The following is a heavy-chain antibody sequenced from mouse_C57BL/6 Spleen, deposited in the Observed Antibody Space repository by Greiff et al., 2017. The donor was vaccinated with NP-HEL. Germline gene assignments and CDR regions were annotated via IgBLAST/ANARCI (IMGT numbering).Heavy chain of an antibody. CDR2: ISSGSSTI. Sequence: EVMLVESGGGLVKPGGSLKLSCAASGFTFSDYGMHWVRQAPAKGLEWVAYISSGSSTIYYADTVKGRFTISRDNAKNTLFLHMTSLRSEDTAMYSGARWGITTVVAEYWGQGTTLTVSS. V-gene: IGHV5-17*01. J-gene: IGHJ2*01. D-gene: IGHD1-1*01. CDR3: ARWGITTVVAEY. CDR1: GFTFSDYG.